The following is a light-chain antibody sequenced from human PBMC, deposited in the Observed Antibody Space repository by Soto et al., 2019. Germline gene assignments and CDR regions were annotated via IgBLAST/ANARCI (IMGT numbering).Light chain of an antibody. CDR1: QSLLH. CDR3: QQYYTTPVT. Sequence: DIVMTQSPDSLAVSLGERATINCKSSQSLLHLAWYQQKPGQPPKLLIYWASTRESGVPDRFSGSGSGKDFTLTISSLHAEDVAVYYCQQYYTTPVTFGQGTKVEIK. CDR2: WAS. J-gene: IGKJ1*01. V-gene: IGKV4-1*01.